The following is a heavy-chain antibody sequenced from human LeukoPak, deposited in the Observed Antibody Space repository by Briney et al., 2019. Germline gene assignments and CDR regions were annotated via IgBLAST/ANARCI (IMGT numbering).Heavy chain of an antibody. J-gene: IGHJ4*02. CDR3: ARYSTARNIGFYYYDSSGSFDY. Sequence: PGGSLRLSCAASGFTFSSCSMNWVRQAPGKGLEWVSSISSSSSYIYYADSVKGRFTISRDNAKNSLYLQMNSLRAEDTAVYNCARYSTARNIGFYYYDSSGSFDYWGQGTLVTVSS. CDR2: ISSSSSYI. D-gene: IGHD3-22*01. V-gene: IGHV3-21*01. CDR1: GFTFSSCS.